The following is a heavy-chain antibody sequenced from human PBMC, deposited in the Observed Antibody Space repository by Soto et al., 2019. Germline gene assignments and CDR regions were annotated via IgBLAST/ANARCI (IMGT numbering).Heavy chain of an antibody. CDR3: ARDRVAARPGWFDP. J-gene: IGHJ5*02. D-gene: IGHD6-6*01. CDR1: GYTFTTFG. CDR2: ISVYSGNT. V-gene: IGHV1-18*04. Sequence: ASVKVSCKASGYTFTTFGINWVRQAPGEGLEWLGWISVYSGNTNYAQRLQGRITMTTDTSTSTAYMELRSLRSDDTAVYYCARDRVAARPGWFDPWGQGTLVTVSS.